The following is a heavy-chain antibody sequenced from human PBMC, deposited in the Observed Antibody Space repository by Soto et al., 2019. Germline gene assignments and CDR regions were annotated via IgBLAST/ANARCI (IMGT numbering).Heavy chain of an antibody. CDR2: IKSKTDGGTT. V-gene: IGHV3-15*01. J-gene: IGHJ4*02. CDR1: GFTFSNAW. D-gene: IGHD3-3*01. CDR3: TTERTYYDFWSGYSYYFDY. Sequence: GGSLRLSCAASGFTFSNAWMSWVRQAPGKGLEWVGRIKSKTDGGTTDYAAPVKGRFTISRDDSKNTLYLQMNSLKTEDTAVYYCTTERTYYDFWSGYSYYFDYWGQGTLVTVSS.